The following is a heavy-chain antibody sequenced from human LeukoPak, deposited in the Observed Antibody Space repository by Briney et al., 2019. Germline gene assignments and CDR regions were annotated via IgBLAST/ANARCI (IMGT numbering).Heavy chain of an antibody. CDR1: GFTFSSYS. D-gene: IGHD4-23*01. J-gene: IGHJ4*02. CDR3: ARGIRWASDY. Sequence: GGSLRLSCAASGFTFSSYSMVWVRQAPGKGLEYVSGITSNGGTTYYGNPVKGRFTISRDNSKDTLYLQMGSLRTEDMAVYYCARGIRWASDYWGQGTPVTVAS. CDR2: ITSNGGTT. V-gene: IGHV3-64*01.